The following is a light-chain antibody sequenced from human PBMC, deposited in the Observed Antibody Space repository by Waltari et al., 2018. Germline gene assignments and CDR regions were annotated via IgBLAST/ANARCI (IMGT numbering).Light chain of an antibody. CDR1: SIGSRS. CDR3: QLWESGSDRVV. Sequence: SYVLTQPPSVSVAPGKAARITWGGNSIGSRSVNCYQQKPGQAPVLVIYYDSDRPSGIPERISGSKSGNTATLTISRVEAGDEAAYYCQLWESGSDRVVFGGGTKLTVL. V-gene: IGLV3-21*01. J-gene: IGLJ2*01. CDR2: YDS.